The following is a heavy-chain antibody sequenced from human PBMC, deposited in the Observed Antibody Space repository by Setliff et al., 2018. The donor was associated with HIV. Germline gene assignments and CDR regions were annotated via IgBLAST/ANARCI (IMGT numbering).Heavy chain of an antibody. V-gene: IGHV1-46*01. CDR1: GYTFTSYY. Sequence: SVKVSCKASGYTFTSYYMHWVRQAPGQGLEWMGIINPSGGSTSYAQKFQGRVTMTRDTSTSTVYMELSSLRSEDTAVYYCARDTYYNFWSGLEDYYYYMDVWGKGTTVTVSS. CDR3: ARDTYYNFWSGLEDYYYYMDV. CDR2: INPSGGST. J-gene: IGHJ6*03. D-gene: IGHD3-3*01.